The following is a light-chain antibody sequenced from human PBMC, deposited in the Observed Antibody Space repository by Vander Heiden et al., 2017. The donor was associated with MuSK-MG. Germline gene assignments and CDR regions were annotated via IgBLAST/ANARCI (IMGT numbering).Light chain of an antibody. Sequence: IVLTQSPGTLSLSPGERVTLACRASQSVSSSYLAWYQQKPGQAPRLLIYGASSRATGIPDRFSGSGSGTDFTLTISRLEPEDSAVYYCQQYSSSPLTFGGGTKVEIK. CDR1: QSVSSSY. V-gene: IGKV3-20*01. CDR2: GAS. J-gene: IGKJ4*01. CDR3: QQYSSSPLT.